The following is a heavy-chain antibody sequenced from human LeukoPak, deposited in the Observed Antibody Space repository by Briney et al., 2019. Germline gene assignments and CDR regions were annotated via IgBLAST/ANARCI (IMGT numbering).Heavy chain of an antibody. D-gene: IGHD3-10*01. CDR2: IWYDGSNK. CDR3: AKDLEYYGSGSLAGNWFDP. V-gene: IGHV3-33*06. J-gene: IGHJ5*02. Sequence: PGRSLRLSCVASGFTFSSYGMHWVRQAPGKGLEWVAVIWYDGSNKYYADSVKGRFTISRDNSKNTLYLQMNSLRAEDTAVYYCAKDLEYYGSGSLAGNWFDPWGQGTLVTVSS. CDR1: GFTFSSYG.